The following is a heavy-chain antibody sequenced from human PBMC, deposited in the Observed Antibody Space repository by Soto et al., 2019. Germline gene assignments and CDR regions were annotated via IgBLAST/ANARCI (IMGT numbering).Heavy chain of an antibody. Sequence: CRKVSCSGSGYGFTSYWMDGGPQMPMKRLEVKVIIYPVDSDSRYSPSFQGQVTISADKSISTAYLQWSSLKSSDTAMYYCARHGSQYYYDSSGYPFWRQRTLVIVSS. V-gene: IGHV5-51*01. CDR1: GYGFTSYW. J-gene: IGHJ4*02. D-gene: IGHD3-22*01. CDR3: ARHGSQYYYDSSGYPF. CDR2: IYPVDSDS.